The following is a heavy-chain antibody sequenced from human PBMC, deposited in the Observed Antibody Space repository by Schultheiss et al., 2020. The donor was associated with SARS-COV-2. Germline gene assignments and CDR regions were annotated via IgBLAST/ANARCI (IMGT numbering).Heavy chain of an antibody. Sequence: SETLSLTCTVSGGSISSYYWSWIRQPPGKGLEWIGYIYYSGSTNYNPSLKSRVTMSVDTSKNQFSLKLSSVTAADTAVYYCARGSIAARPPNYYYYGMDVWGQGTTVTVSS. V-gene: IGHV4-59*12. CDR1: GGSISSYY. CDR3: ARGSIAARPPNYYYYGMDV. J-gene: IGHJ6*02. D-gene: IGHD6-6*01. CDR2: IYYSGST.